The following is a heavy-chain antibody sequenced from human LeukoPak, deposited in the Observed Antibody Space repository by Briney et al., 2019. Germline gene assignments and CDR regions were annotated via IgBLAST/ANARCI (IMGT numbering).Heavy chain of an antibody. V-gene: IGHV3-23*01. CDR3: AKDHDSYYYDSSGYYPD. CDR2: ISGSGGST. CDR1: GFTFSSYA. D-gene: IGHD3-22*01. J-gene: IGHJ4*02. Sequence: GRSLRLSCAASGFTFSSYAMSWVRQAPGKGLEWVSAISGSGGSTYYADSVKGRFTISRDNSKNTLYLQMNSLRAEDTAVYYCAKDHDSYYYDSSGYYPDWGQGTLVTVSS.